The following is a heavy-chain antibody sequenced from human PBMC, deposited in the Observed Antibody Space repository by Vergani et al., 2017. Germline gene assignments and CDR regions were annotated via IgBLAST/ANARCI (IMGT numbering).Heavy chain of an antibody. D-gene: IGHD3-10*01. J-gene: IGHJ6*02. Sequence: QVQLQQWGAGLLKPSETLSLTCAVYGGSFSGYYWSWIRQPPGKGLEWSGEINHSGSTNYNPSLKRRVTISVDTAKNQFSLKLSSVTAADNAVYYCARFGGFGRPRKKHYYYYGMDVWGQGTTVTVSS. CDR2: INHSGST. V-gene: IGHV4-34*01. CDR3: ARFGGFGRPRKKHYYYYGMDV. CDR1: GGSFSGYY.